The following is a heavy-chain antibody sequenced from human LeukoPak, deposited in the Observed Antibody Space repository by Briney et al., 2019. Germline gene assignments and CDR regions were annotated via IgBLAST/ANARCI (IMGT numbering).Heavy chain of an antibody. J-gene: IGHJ6*02. CDR3: ARATSYSNYGMDA. CDR1: GFTFSKHW. D-gene: IGHD4-11*01. Sequence: GGSLRLSCAASGFTFSKHWMHWVRQAPGKGLVWVSLINSDGSSTSYADSVKGRFTISRDNAKNTLYLQMNSLRAEDTAVHYCARATSYSNYGMDAWGQGTTVSVSS. CDR2: INSDGSST. V-gene: IGHV3-74*01.